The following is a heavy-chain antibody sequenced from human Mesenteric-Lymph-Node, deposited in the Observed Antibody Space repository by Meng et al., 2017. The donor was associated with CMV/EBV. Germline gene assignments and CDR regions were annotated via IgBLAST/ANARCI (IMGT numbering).Heavy chain of an antibody. D-gene: IGHD2-2*01. Sequence: GRSLRPSCASSGFTFSDYYMSWIRQAPGKGLEWVSYISSSGSTICYADSVKGRFTISRDNDKNSLYLQMNSLRAEDTAVYYCAKCNSTSCYNGFDPWGQGTMVTVSS. V-gene: IGHV3-11*04. CDR1: GFTFSDYY. J-gene: IGHJ5*02. CDR3: AKCNSTSCYNGFDP. CDR2: ISSSGSTI.